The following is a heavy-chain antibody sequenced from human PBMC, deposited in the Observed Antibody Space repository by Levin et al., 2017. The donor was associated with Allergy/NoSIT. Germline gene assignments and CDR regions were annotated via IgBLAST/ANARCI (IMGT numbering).Heavy chain of an antibody. V-gene: IGHV3-23*01. CDR3: AKGSDDFWSGYYYLTSLGKHKDYMDV. J-gene: IGHJ6*03. Sequence: GGSLRLSCAASGFTFSSYAMSWVRQAPGKGLEWVSAISGSGGSTYYADSVKGRFTISRDNSKNTLYLQMNSLRAEDTAVYYCAKGSDDFWSGYYYLTSLGKHKDYMDVWGKGTTVTVSS. CDR2: ISGSGGST. CDR1: GFTFSSYA. D-gene: IGHD3-3*01.